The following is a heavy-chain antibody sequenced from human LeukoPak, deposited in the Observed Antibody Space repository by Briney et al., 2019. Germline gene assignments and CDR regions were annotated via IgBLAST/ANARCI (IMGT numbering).Heavy chain of an antibody. CDR2: IRYDGSNK. D-gene: IGHD3-9*01. CDR1: GFTFSSYG. J-gene: IGHJ4*02. V-gene: IGHV3-30*02. CDR3: AKPDILTDLGYFDY. Sequence: GGSLRLSCAASGFTFSSYGMHWVRQAPGKGLEWVAFIRYDGSNKYYADSVKGRFTISRDNSKNTLYLQMNSLRAEDTAVYYCAKPDILTDLGYFDYWGQGTLVTVSP.